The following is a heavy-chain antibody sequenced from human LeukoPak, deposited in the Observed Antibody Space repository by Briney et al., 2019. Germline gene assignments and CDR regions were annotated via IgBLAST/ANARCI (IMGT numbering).Heavy chain of an antibody. Sequence: SETLSLTCTVSGGSISSYYWSWIRQPPGKGLEWIGYIYYSGSTNYNPSLKSRVTIPVHTSKSQFPLKLSSVTAADTAVYYCARGDPGRAWFDPWGQGTLVTLSS. J-gene: IGHJ5*02. V-gene: IGHV4-59*01. CDR1: GGSISSYY. CDR3: ARGDPGRAWFDP. CDR2: IYYSGST.